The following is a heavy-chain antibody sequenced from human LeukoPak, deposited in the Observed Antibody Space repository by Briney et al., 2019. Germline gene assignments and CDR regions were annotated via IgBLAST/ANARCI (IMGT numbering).Heavy chain of an antibody. CDR2: ISGNGGGT. Sequence: GGSLRLSCAASGLTFSSYAMSWVRQAPGKGLEWVSGISGNGGGTYYADSVRGRFTISRDNSQNTLYLQLNSLRADDTAVYYCARGSDTAMVGNAFDMWGQGTMVSVSS. V-gene: IGHV3-23*01. CDR3: ARGSDTAMVGNAFDM. J-gene: IGHJ3*02. CDR1: GLTFSSYA. D-gene: IGHD5-18*01.